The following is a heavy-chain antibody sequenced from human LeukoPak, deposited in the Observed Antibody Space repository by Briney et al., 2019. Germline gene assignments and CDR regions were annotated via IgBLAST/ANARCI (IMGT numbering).Heavy chain of an antibody. J-gene: IGHJ6*02. CDR3: ARVHPYYYGSGSYLMGNYYYGMDV. CDR1: GFTFSSYE. CDR2: ISASSSTI. Sequence: PGGSPRLSCVASGFTFSSYEMNWVRQAPGKGLVWVSSISASSSTIYYADSVKGRFTISRDTAKNSLYLQMNSLRAEDTALYYCARVHPYYYGSGSYLMGNYYYGMDVWGQGTTVTVSS. V-gene: IGHV3-48*03. D-gene: IGHD3-10*01.